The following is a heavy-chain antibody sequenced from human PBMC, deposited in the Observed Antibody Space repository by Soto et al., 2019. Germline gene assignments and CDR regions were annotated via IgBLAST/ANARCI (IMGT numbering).Heavy chain of an antibody. D-gene: IGHD6-13*01. CDR3: VRDSGAKLSSS. Sequence: GASVKVSCKASGGTFSSYRITWVRQAPGQGLEWVGGIVPIYRTADYAQKFQGRVTITADESARTYYMELRSLKSQDTAVYYCVRDSGAKLSSSWGQGTLVTGSS. J-gene: IGHJ4*02. V-gene: IGHV1-69*13. CDR2: IVPIYRTA. CDR1: GGTFSSYR.